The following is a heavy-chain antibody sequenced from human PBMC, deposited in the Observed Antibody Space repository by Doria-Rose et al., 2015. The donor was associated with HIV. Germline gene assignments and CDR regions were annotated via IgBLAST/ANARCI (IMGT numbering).Heavy chain of an antibody. CDR3: ARGLLRGGWNDVDYYYGMDV. J-gene: IGHJ6*02. CDR1: GGSFSGYY. D-gene: IGHD1-1*01. CDR2: INHSGST. V-gene: IGHV4-34*01. Sequence: QVQLQESGAGLVKPSETLSLTCAVFGGSFSGYYWSWIRQPPGKGLEWIGEINHSGSTTYKTSLKSRVTITLDTSKNLFSLKLSSVTAADTAVYYCARGLLRGGWNDVDYYYGMDVWGQGTTVTVSS.